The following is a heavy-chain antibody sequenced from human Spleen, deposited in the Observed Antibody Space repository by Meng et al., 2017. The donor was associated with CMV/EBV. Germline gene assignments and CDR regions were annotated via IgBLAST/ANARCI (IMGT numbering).Heavy chain of an antibody. CDR1: GGSFSGYC. V-gene: IGHV4-34*01. Sequence: YGGSFSGYCWSWIRQPPGRGLEWIGEINHSGGTNYSPSLKSRVTISVDTSKNQFSLKLSSVTAADTAVYYCARGSGYYYLRVYYFDYWGQGTLVTVSS. CDR2: INHSGGT. D-gene: IGHD3-22*01. J-gene: IGHJ4*02. CDR3: ARGSGYYYLRVYYFDY.